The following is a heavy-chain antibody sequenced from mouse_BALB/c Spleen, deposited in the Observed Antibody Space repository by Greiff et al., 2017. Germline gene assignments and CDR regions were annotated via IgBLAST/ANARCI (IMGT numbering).Heavy chain of an antibody. J-gene: IGHJ3*01. V-gene: IGHV2-9*02. Sequence: VKVVESGPGLVAPSQSLSITCTVSGFSLTSYGVHWVRQPPGKGLEWLGVIWAGGSTNYNSALMSRLSISKDNSKSQVFLKMNSLQTDDTAMYYCARDDRFAYWGQGTLVTVSA. CDR2: IWAGGST. CDR3: ARDDRFAY. CDR1: GFSLTSYG.